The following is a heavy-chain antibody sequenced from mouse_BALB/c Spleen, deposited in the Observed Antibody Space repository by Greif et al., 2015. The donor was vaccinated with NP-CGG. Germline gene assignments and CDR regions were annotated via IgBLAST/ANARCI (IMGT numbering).Heavy chain of an antibody. CDR1: GFDFSRYW. V-gene: IGHV4-1*02. D-gene: IGHD1-1*02. Sequence: EVKLMESGGGLVQPGGSLKLSCAASGFDFSRYWMSWVRQAPGKGLEWIGEINPDSSTINYTPSLKDKFIISRDNAKNTLYLQMSKVRSEDTALYYCARWLWDYAMDYWGQGTSVTVSS. CDR2: INPDSSTI. J-gene: IGHJ4*01. CDR3: ARWLWDYAMDY.